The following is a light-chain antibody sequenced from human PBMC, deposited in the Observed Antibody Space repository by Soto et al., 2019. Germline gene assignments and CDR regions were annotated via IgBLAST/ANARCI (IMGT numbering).Light chain of an antibody. V-gene: IGKV1-9*01. CDR1: EDISSY. Sequence: IQLTQSPSSLSASVGDRVTFTCRASEDISSYLDWYQQKPGAAPKLLIYAASALHSGVPSRFSGSGSGTDFTLTISSLHPEDFAVYFCQQFKNYPITFGQGTRLQIK. CDR3: QQFKNYPIT. CDR2: AAS. J-gene: IGKJ5*01.